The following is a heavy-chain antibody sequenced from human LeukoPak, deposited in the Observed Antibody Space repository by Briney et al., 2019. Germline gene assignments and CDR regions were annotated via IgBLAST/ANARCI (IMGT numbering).Heavy chain of an antibody. J-gene: IGHJ4*02. CDR2: IYYSGST. D-gene: IGHD5-24*01. Sequence: SETLSLTCTVSGGSISSSSYYWGWIRQPPGKGLEWIGSIYYSGSTYYNPSLKSRVTISVDTSKNQLSLKLSSVTAADTAVYYCAIENRWPLLPPFDYWGQGTLVTVSS. V-gene: IGHV4-39*07. CDR1: GGSISSSSYY. CDR3: AIENRWPLLPPFDY.